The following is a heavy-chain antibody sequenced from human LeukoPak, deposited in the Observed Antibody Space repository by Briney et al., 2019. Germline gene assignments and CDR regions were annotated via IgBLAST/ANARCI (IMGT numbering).Heavy chain of an antibody. CDR2: IYYSGST. Sequence: PSETLSLTCTVSGGSISSSSYYWGWIRQPPGKGLEWIGSIYYSGSTYYNPSLKSRVTISVDTSKNQFSLKLSSVTAADTAVYYCARGPGGPAASDYTFDPWGQGTLVTVSS. CDR1: GGSISSSSYY. J-gene: IGHJ5*02. D-gene: IGHD2-2*02. CDR3: ARGPGGPAASDYTFDP. V-gene: IGHV4-39*07.